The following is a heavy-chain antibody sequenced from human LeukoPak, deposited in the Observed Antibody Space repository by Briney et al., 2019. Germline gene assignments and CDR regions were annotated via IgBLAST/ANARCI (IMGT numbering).Heavy chain of an antibody. CDR1: GGSISSYY. CDR2: IYYSGST. J-gene: IGHJ5*02. Sequence: PSETLSLTCTVSGGSISSYYWSWIRQPPGKGLEWIGYIYYSGSTNYNPSLKSRVTISVDTSKNQFSLKLSSVTAADTAVYYCARRSRITMVRGVIKGIWFDPWGQGTLVTVSS. D-gene: IGHD3-10*01. CDR3: ARRSRITMVRGVIKGIWFDP. V-gene: IGHV4-59*08.